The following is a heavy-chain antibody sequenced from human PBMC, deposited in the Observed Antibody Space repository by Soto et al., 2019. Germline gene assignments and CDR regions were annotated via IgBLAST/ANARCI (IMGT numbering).Heavy chain of an antibody. CDR1: GYTFTSYG. Sequence: QVQLVQSGAEVKKPGASVKVSCKASGYTFTSYGISWVRQAPGQGLEWMGWISAYNGNTNYAQKLQGRVTMTTDTSTRTAYMELRRLRYDDAVVYYGARLASGGTGDWFDPWGQGTLVTVSS. D-gene: IGHD1-26*01. CDR2: ISAYNGNT. J-gene: IGHJ5*02. V-gene: IGHV1-18*01. CDR3: ARLASGGTGDWFDP.